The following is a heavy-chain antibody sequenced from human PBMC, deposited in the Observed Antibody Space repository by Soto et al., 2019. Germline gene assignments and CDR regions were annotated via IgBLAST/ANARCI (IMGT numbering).Heavy chain of an antibody. V-gene: IGHV1-18*01. D-gene: IGHD3-10*01. CDR2: ISAYNGNT. J-gene: IGHJ4*02. CDR1: GYTFTSYG. Sequence: QVQLVQSGAEVKKPGASVRVSCKASGYTFTSYGISWVRQAPGQGLEWMGWISAYNGNTNYAQKLQGRVTMTTDTSTSTAYMELRSLRSDDTAVYYCARDRARILLFGEEIAYWGQGTLVTVSS. CDR3: ARDRARILLFGEEIAY.